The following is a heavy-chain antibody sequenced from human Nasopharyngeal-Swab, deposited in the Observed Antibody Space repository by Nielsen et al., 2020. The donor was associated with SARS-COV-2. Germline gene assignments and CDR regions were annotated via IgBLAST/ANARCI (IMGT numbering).Heavy chain of an antibody. V-gene: IGHV4-34*01. CDR3: ASLGRSYGMDV. CDR1: GGSFSGYY. CDR2: INHSGST. Sequence: ESLKISCAVYGGSFSGYYWSWIRQPPGKGLEWIGEINHSGSTNYNPSLKSRVTISVDTSKNQFSLKLSSVTAADTAVYYCASLGRSYGMDVWGQGTTVTVSS. J-gene: IGHJ6*02. D-gene: IGHD7-27*01.